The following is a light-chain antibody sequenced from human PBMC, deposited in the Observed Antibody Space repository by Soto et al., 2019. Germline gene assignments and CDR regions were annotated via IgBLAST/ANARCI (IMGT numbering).Light chain of an antibody. V-gene: IGKV3-20*01. CDR3: QQYGSSPPYT. J-gene: IGKJ2*01. Sequence: EIVLTQSPGTLSLSPGERATLSCRASHSVSSSYLAWYQQKTGQAPRLLIYGASSRATGIPDRFSGSGSGTDFPLTISRLEPEDFAVYYCQQYGSSPPYTVGQGTKLEIK. CDR2: GAS. CDR1: HSVSSSY.